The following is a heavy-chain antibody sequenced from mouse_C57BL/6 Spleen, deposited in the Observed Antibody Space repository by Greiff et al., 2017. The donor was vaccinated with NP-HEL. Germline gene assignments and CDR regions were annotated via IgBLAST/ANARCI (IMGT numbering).Heavy chain of an antibody. CDR1: GYAFSSYW. CDR2: IYPGDGDT. CDR3: ARHYYGSSLYAMDY. D-gene: IGHD1-1*01. J-gene: IGHJ4*01. Sequence: VQLQQSGAELVKPGASVKISCKASGYAFSSYWMNWVKQRPGKGLEWIGQIYPGDGDTNYNGKFKGKATLTADKSSSTAYMQLRSLTSEASAVYFGARHYYGSSLYAMDYWGQGTSVTVSS. V-gene: IGHV1-80*01.